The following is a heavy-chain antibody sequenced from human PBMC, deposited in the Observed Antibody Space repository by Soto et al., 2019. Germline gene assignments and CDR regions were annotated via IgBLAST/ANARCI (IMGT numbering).Heavy chain of an antibody. D-gene: IGHD3-10*01. J-gene: IGHJ4*02. CDR2: IHYSGST. CDR3: AGGVLNLLWYTPFDY. Sequence: PSETLSLTCTVSGDSISITSYYWGWVRQPPGKGLEWIGSIHYSGSTHYNPSLQSRVTISGDASQKQFSLKLRSVTAADTAVYYCAGGVLNLLWYTPFDYWGQGTLVTVSS. CDR1: GDSISITSYY. V-gene: IGHV4-39*01.